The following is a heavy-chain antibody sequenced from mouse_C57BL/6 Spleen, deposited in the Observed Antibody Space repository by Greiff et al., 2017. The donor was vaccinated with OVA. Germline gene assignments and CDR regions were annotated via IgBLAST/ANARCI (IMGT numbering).Heavy chain of an antibody. CDR2: IYPGDGDS. V-gene: IGHV1-82*01. J-gene: IGHJ4*01. Sequence: VQLQQSGLELVKPGASVKISCKASGYAFSSSWLNWVKQRPGKGLGWIGRIYPGDGDSNYNGKFKGKATLTADKSCSTAYMQLSRLTSEDSAVYCCARRGGDYAMDYWGQGTSVTVSS. CDR3: ARRGGDYAMDY. CDR1: GYAFSSSW.